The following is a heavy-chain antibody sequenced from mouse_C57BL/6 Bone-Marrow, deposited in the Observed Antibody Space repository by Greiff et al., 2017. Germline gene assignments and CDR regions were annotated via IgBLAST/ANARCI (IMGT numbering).Heavy chain of an antibody. CDR3: ARNYYGSSYGWYFDV. V-gene: IGHV1-59*01. Sequence: QVQLQQPGAELVRPGTSVKLSCKASGYTFTSYWMHWVKQRPGQGLEWIGVIDPSDSYTNYNQKFKGKATLTVDTSSSTAYMQLSSLTSEDSAVYYCARNYYGSSYGWYFDVWGTGTTVTVAS. J-gene: IGHJ1*03. CDR2: IDPSDSYT. CDR1: GYTFTSYW. D-gene: IGHD1-1*01.